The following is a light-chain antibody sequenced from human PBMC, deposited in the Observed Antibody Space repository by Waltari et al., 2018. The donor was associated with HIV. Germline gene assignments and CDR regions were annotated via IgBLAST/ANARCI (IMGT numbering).Light chain of an antibody. CDR1: QSVSNN. Sequence: EIVMTQSPATLSVSQGERATLSCRAGQSVSNNLAWFQQRPGQAPRLLISGASTRATDVSARFSGSGSWTEFTLTISSLQSEDFAIYYCQQYNKWPWTFGQGTKVEIK. V-gene: IGKV3-15*01. CDR2: GAS. CDR3: QQYNKWPWT. J-gene: IGKJ1*01.